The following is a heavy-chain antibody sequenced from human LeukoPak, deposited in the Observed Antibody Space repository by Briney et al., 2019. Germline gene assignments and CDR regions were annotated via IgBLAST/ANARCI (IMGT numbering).Heavy chain of an antibody. Sequence: PSETLSLTCTVSGGSISSYYWSWIRQPAGKGLEWIGRIYTSGSTNYNSSLKSRVTMSVDTSKNQFSLKMRSVTAADTAVYYCVRDGYYYDSSAYYYFDYWGQGTLVTVSS. J-gene: IGHJ4*02. CDR1: GGSISSYY. V-gene: IGHV4-4*07. CDR3: VRDGYYYDSSAYYYFDY. D-gene: IGHD3-22*01. CDR2: IYTSGST.